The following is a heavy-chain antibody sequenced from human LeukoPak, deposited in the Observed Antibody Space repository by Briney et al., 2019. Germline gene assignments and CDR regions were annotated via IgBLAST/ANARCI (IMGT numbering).Heavy chain of an antibody. D-gene: IGHD6-6*01. CDR3: ARVGGQLAHFDY. CDR1: GYSISSGYY. CDR2: IYHSGST. Sequence: SETLSLTCTVSGYSISSGYYWGWIRQPPGKGLEWIGSIYHSGSTYYNPSLKSRVTISVDTSKNQFSLKLSSVTAADTAVYYCARVGGQLAHFDYWGQGTLVTVSS. J-gene: IGHJ4*02. V-gene: IGHV4-38-2*02.